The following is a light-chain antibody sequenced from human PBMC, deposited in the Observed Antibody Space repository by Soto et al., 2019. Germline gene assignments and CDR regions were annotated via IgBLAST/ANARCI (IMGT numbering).Light chain of an antibody. Sequence: EIVLTQSPGTLSLSPGERATLSCRASQSVSSGHLAWYQQKPGQAPRLLISGASSRATGIPDRFSGSGSGTDFNLTISRLEPEDFALYFCQQYGGSPITFGQGTRLEI. V-gene: IGKV3-20*01. CDR2: GAS. J-gene: IGKJ5*01. CDR1: QSVSSGH. CDR3: QQYGGSPIT.